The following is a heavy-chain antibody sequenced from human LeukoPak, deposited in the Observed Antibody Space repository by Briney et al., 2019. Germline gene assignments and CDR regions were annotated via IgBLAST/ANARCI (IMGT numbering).Heavy chain of an antibody. Sequence: SETLSLTCTVSGGSISSYYWSWIRHPPGPGLELIGYIYYSGSTNYNPSLTSRVTISVDSSKNQFSLKLSFVTAADTAAYYCSFNDYGDDSFQSWGEGTLVTVSS. CDR3: SFNDYGDDSFQS. CDR2: IYYSGST. J-gene: IGHJ5*02. CDR1: GGSISSYY. D-gene: IGHD4-17*01. V-gene: IGHV4-59*08.